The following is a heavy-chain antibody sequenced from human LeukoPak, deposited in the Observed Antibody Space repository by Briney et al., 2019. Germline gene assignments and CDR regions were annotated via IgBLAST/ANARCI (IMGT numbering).Heavy chain of an antibody. D-gene: IGHD2-21*02. Sequence: GSLILSCAASGFTVSSNYMSWVRQAPGKGLEWVSVIYSGGSTYYADSVKGRFTISRDNSKNTLYLQMNSLRAEDTAVYYCARGSGATYCGGDCYSYWGQGTLVTVSS. CDR1: GFTVSSNY. V-gene: IGHV3-66*01. CDR3: ARGSGATYCGGDCYSY. CDR2: IYSGGST. J-gene: IGHJ4*02.